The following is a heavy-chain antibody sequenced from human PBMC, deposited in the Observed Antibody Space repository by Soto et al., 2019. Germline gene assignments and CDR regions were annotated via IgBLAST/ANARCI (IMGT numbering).Heavy chain of an antibody. D-gene: IGHD3-22*01. J-gene: IGHJ4*02. V-gene: IGHV1-69*02. CDR1: GGTFSIYT. CDR2: IIPILGIA. CDR3: ARGLHYDSISLDDY. Sequence: ASVKVSCKASGGTFSIYTIIWVRQAPGQGLEWMGRIIPILGIANYAQKFQGRVTITADKSTSTAYMELSSLRSEDTAVYYCARGLHYDSISLDDYWGQGTLVTVSS.